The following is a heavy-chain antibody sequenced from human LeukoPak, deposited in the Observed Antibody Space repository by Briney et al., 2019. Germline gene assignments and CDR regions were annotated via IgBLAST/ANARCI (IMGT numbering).Heavy chain of an antibody. V-gene: IGHV1-46*01. CDR3: ARGASYDILTGRGGDAFDI. CDR2: INPSGGST. J-gene: IGHJ3*02. CDR1: GYTFTSYY. D-gene: IGHD3-9*01. Sequence: ASVKVSCKASGYTFTSYYMHWVRQAPGQGLEWKGIINPSGGSTSYAQKFQGRVTMTRDTSTSTVYMELSSLRSEDTAVYYCARGASYDILTGRGGDAFDIWGQGTMVTVSS.